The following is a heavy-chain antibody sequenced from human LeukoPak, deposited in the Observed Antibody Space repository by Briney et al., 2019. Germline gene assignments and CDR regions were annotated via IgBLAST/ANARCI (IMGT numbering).Heavy chain of an antibody. CDR1: GFTFSTYA. D-gene: IGHD1-1*01. V-gene: IGHV3-64*04. J-gene: IGHJ4*02. CDR3: AKGQELDDGVFDS. Sequence: GGSLRLSCAASGFTFSTYAMHWVRQTPGKGLEYVSAISTNGDTTYNADSVKGRFTISRDNSKNTLYLELNSLRVEDTATFYCAKGQELDDGVFDSWGQGTMVTVSS. CDR2: ISTNGDTT.